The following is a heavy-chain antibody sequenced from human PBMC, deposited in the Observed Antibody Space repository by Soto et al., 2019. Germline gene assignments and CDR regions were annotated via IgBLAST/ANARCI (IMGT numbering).Heavy chain of an antibody. V-gene: IGHV4-30-2*01. CDR3: ARDRYCSSTSCPGYYYYMDV. D-gene: IGHD2-2*01. CDR1: GGSISSGGYS. Sequence: SETLSLTCAVSGGSISSGGYSWSWIRQPPGKGLEWIGYIYHSGSTYYNPSLKSRVTISVDRSKNQFSLKLSSVTAADTAVYYCARDRYCSSTSCPGYYYYMDVWGKGTTVTVSS. J-gene: IGHJ6*03. CDR2: IYHSGST.